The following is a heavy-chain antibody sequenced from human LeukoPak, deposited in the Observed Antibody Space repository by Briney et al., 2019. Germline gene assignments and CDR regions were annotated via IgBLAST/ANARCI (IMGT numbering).Heavy chain of an antibody. Sequence: GGSLRLSCAASGFTFSNAWMSWVRQAPGKGLEWVCRIKSKTDGGTTDYAAPVKGRFTISRDDSKNTLYLQMNSLRTEDTAVYYCTTSPTDPPFDYWGQGTLVTVSS. V-gene: IGHV3-15*01. CDR2: IKSKTDGGTT. J-gene: IGHJ4*02. CDR3: TTSPTDPPFDY. CDR1: GFTFSNAW.